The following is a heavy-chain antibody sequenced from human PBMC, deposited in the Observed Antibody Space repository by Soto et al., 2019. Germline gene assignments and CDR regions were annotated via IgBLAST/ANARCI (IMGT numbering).Heavy chain of an antibody. CDR2: IIPIFGTG. CDR3: VRDAPIGSVFSGYDAIDS. J-gene: IGHJ4*02. D-gene: IGHD5-12*01. Sequence: QVQLEQSGTEVKKPGSSVKVSCKASGGTFSTSTFTWVRQAPGQGLEWMGRIIPIFGTGDYAPKFQGRVLITADKSTITVYMELSGLKAEDTAVFFCVRDAPIGSVFSGYDAIDSWGQGTLVTVSS. CDR1: GGTFSTST. V-gene: IGHV1-69*08.